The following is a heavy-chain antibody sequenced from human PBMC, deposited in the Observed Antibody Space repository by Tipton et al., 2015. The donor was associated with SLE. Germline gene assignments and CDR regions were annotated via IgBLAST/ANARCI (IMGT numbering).Heavy chain of an antibody. J-gene: IGHJ6*02. Sequence: GSLRLSCATSGIPFSTYAMNWVRQAPGKGLEAVSGIGGSGDNIYYADSVKGRFTISRDNAKNSLYLQMNSLRAEDTAVYYCARDVLNNYYYAMDVWGRGTTVTVSS. CDR1: GIPFSTYA. V-gene: IGHV3-23*01. CDR2: IGGSGDNI. CDR3: ARDVLNNYYYAMDV. D-gene: IGHD3-10*02.